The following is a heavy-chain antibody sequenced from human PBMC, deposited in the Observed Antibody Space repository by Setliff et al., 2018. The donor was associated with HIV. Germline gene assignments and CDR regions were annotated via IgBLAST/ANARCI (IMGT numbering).Heavy chain of an antibody. J-gene: IGHJ6*04. CDR2: IYYYGSTDYNT. CDR1: GGSISDYY. Sequence: SETLSLTCAVSGGSISDYYWSWIRQPPGKGLEWIGYIYYYGSTDYNTDYNPSLRSRLSISLDTSKNQYSLRLSSVTAADTAVYYCARGKGVGGVVITGGLDVWGKGTTVTSPQ. CDR3: ARGKGVGGVVITGGLDV. V-gene: IGHV4-59*01. D-gene: IGHD3-10*01.